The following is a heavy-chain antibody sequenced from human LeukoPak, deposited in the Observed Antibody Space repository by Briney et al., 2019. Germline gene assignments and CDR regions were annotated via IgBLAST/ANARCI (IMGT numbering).Heavy chain of an antibody. CDR2: IRSKAYGGTT. CDR3: TRGVATYGY. V-gene: IGHV3-49*04. D-gene: IGHD5-12*01. J-gene: IGHJ4*02. CDR1: GFTFGDYA. Sequence: GGSLRLSCTASGFTFGDYAMSWVRQAPGKGLEWVGFIRSKAYGGTTEYAASVKGRFTISRDDSKTIAYLQMNSLKTEDTAVYYCTRGVATYGYWSQGTLVTVSS.